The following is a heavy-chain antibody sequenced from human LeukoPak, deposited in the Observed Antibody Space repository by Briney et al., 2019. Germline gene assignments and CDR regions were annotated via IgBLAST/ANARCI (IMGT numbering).Heavy chain of an antibody. CDR1: GYSFTNYW. D-gene: IGHD1-1*01. Sequence: GESLKISCKASGYSFTNYWIGWVRQMPGKGLVWMGIIYPGDSDTRYKPSFQGQVTVSADKSISTAYLQWSSLKASDTAMYYCARRSASGSDWFDPWGQGTLVTVSS. V-gene: IGHV5-51*01. CDR3: ARRSASGSDWFDP. CDR2: IYPGDSDT. J-gene: IGHJ5*02.